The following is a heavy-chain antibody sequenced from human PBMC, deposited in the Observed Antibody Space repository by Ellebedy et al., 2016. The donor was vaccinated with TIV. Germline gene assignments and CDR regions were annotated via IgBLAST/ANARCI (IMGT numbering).Heavy chain of an antibody. CDR2: FDPEDGET. CDR1: GYTFTSYG. Sequence: ASVKVSCKASGYTFTSYGISWVRQAPGKGLEWMGGFDPEDGETIYAQKFQGRVTMTEDTSTDTAYMELSSLRSEDTAVYYCARDEDTWAPRDWGQGTLVTVSS. D-gene: IGHD5-18*01. V-gene: IGHV1-24*01. J-gene: IGHJ4*02. CDR3: ARDEDTWAPRD.